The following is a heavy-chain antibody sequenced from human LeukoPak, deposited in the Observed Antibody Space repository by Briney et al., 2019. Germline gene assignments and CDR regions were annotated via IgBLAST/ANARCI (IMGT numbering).Heavy chain of an antibody. CDR1: GYTFTGYY. CDR2: INPNSGGT. CDR3: AREGNWNLSTTELFDP. D-gene: IGHD1-20*01. Sequence: GASVKVSCKASGYTFTGYYMHWVRQAPGQGLEWMGWINPNSGGTNYAQKFQGRVTMTRDTSISTAYMELSRLRSDDTAVYYCAREGNWNLSTTELFDPWGQGTLVTVSS. V-gene: IGHV1-2*02. J-gene: IGHJ5*02.